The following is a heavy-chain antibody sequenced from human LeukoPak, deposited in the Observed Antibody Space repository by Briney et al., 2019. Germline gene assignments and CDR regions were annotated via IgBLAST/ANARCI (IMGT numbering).Heavy chain of an antibody. CDR3: ARVSTMIVVVPFHGMDV. Sequence: PGGSLRLSCAASGFTFSSYEMNWVRQAPGKGLEWVSYISSSGSTIYYADSVKGRFTISRDNAKNSLYLHMNSLRAEDTAVYYCARVSTMIVVVPFHGMDVWGQGTTVTVSS. V-gene: IGHV3-48*03. CDR1: GFTFSSYE. D-gene: IGHD3-22*01. J-gene: IGHJ6*02. CDR2: ISSSGSTI.